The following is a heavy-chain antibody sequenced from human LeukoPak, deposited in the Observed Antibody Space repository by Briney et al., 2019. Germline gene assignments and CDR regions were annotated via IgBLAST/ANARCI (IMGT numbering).Heavy chain of an antibody. CDR1: GGSISSSSYY. CDR3: ARHTCDSSGYYRAGFDY. J-gene: IGHJ4*02. Sequence: SETLSLTCTVSGGSISSSSYYWGWIRQSPGKGLEWIGSMYNSVTTYYNPSLKSRVTISVDTSKNQFSLKLSSVTAADTAMYYCARHTCDSSGYYRAGFDYWGQGTLVTVSS. D-gene: IGHD3-22*01. CDR2: MYNSVTT. V-gene: IGHV4-39*01.